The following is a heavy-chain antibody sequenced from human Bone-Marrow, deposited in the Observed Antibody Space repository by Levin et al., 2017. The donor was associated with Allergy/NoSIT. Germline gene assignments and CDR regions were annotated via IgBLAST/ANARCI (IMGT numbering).Heavy chain of an antibody. Sequence: ASVKVSCKASGYSFTGYYIHWVRQTPGQGLEWMGWINPHSGATNYAQSAQGRVTLTRDTSISTAYMDLHSLTSDDTAVYYCAALGRPMVRGKYFFDYWGQGTLITVSS. D-gene: IGHD3-10*01. CDR1: GYSFTGYY. V-gene: IGHV1-2*02. J-gene: IGHJ4*02. CDR3: AALGRPMVRGKYFFDY. CDR2: INPHSGAT.